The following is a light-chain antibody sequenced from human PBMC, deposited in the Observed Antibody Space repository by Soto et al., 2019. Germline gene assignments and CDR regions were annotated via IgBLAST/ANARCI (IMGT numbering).Light chain of an antibody. CDR3: VLYMGSGIWV. J-gene: IGLJ3*02. V-gene: IGLV8-61*01. Sequence: QTVVTQEPSFSVSPGRTVTLTCGLSSGSASTSYYPSWYQHTPGQAPRTLIYSTNTRSSGVPDRFSGSILGNKAALTITGAQADDESDYYCVLYMGSGIWVFGGGTKLTFL. CDR1: SGSASTSYY. CDR2: STN.